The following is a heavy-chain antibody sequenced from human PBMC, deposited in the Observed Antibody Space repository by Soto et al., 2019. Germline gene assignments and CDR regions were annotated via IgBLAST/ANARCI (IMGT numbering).Heavy chain of an antibody. CDR1: GGSVSSGGYS. J-gene: IGHJ5*02. CDR3: TRGVLA. Sequence: QVQLQESGSRLVRPSQPLSLTCSVSGGSVSSGGYSWSWIRQAPGKGLEWIGFISPSGRPAYNPSLKCRVSRSVDTSTNQISRELSSVTAADTAVYYCTRGVLAWGPGTMVTVSS. CDR2: ISPSGRP. D-gene: IGHD2-8*01. V-gene: IGHV4-30-2*01.